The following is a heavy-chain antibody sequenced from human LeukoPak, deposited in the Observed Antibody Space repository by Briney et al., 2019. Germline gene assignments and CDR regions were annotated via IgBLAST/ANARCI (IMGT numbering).Heavy chain of an antibody. Sequence: PGGSLRLSCAASGFTFDDYGMSWVRQAPGKGLEWVSGISCDGGSTGYVDSVKGPFTISRDNAKNSLYLQMNSLRAEDTALYYCASRSSIWSGYQDTWYYFDSWGQGTLVTVSS. CDR2: ISCDGGST. J-gene: IGHJ4*02. CDR1: GFTFDDYG. V-gene: IGHV3-20*04. D-gene: IGHD3-3*01. CDR3: ASRSSIWSGYQDTWYYFDS.